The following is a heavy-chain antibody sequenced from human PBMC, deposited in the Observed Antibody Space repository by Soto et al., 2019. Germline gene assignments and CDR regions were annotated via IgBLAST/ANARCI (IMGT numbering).Heavy chain of an antibody. V-gene: IGHV3-48*02. CDR3: ARDLYDYVWGSYRPSWFDP. Sequence: EVQLVESGGGLVQPGGSLRLSCAASGFTFSSYSMNWVRQAPGKGLEWVSYISSSSSTIYYADSVKGRFTISRDNAKNSMYLQMNSLRDEDTAVYYCARDLYDYVWGSYRPSWFDPWGQGTLVTVSS. CDR2: ISSSSSTI. D-gene: IGHD3-16*02. CDR1: GFTFSSYS. J-gene: IGHJ5*02.